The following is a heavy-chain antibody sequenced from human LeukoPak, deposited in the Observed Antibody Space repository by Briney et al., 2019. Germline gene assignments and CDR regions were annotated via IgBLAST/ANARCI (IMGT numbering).Heavy chain of an antibody. CDR1: GGSISSGDYY. V-gene: IGHV4-30-4*08. Sequence: KPSETLSLTCTVSGGSISSGDYYWSWIRQPPGKGLEWIGYIYYSGSTYYSPSLKSRVTISVDTSKNQFSLKLSSVTAADTAVYYCAREGVVSRCPDYWGQGTLVTVSS. CDR2: IYYSGST. CDR3: AREGVVSRCPDY. D-gene: IGHD2-2*01. J-gene: IGHJ4*02.